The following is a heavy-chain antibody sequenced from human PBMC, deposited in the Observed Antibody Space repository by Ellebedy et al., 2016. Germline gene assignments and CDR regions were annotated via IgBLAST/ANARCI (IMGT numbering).Heavy chain of an antibody. J-gene: IGHJ4*02. CDR1: GYTFTSYY. CDR3: ARAHYGSGSYSHFDY. V-gene: IGHV1-46*01. Sequence: ASVKVSCKASGYTFTSYYIHWVRQAPGQGLEWMGIINPSGGSTRYAQKLQGRVTMTRDTSTSKVYMELSSLRFEDTAVYYCARAHYGSGSYSHFDYWGQGTLVTVSS. D-gene: IGHD3-10*01. CDR2: INPSGGST.